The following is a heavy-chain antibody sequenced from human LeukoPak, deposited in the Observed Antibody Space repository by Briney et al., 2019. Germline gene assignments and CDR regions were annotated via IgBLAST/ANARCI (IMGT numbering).Heavy chain of an antibody. J-gene: IGHJ4*02. CDR2: IYYSGST. Sequence: PSQTLSLTCTVSGGSISSGGYYWSWIRQHPGKGLEWIGYIYYSGSTYYNPSLKSRVTISVDTSKSQFSLKLSSVTAADTAVYYCARGAPLRYFDPSGYFDYWGQGTLVTVSS. V-gene: IGHV4-31*03. CDR3: ARGAPLRYFDPSGYFDY. D-gene: IGHD3-9*01. CDR1: GGSISSGGYY.